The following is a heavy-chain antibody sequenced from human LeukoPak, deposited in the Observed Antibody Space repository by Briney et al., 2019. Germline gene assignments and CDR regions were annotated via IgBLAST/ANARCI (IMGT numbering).Heavy chain of an antibody. D-gene: IGHD6-13*01. Sequence: GGSLRLSCAASGFTFSSYSMHWVRQAPGKGLEWVAVIWYDGSNKYYADSVKGRFTISRDNSKNTLYLQMNSLRAEDTAVYYCARFAYSSSWYYFDYWGQGTLVTVSS. V-gene: IGHV3-33*01. CDR1: GFTFSSYS. CDR2: IWYDGSNK. CDR3: ARFAYSSSWYYFDY. J-gene: IGHJ4*02.